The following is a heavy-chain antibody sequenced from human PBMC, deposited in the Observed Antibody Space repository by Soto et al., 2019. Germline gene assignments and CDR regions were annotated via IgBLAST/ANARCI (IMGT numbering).Heavy chain of an antibody. CDR2: IYPDDSDT. CDR3: ARRGAVVIGSYYSGDDGVEH. J-gene: IGHJ4*01. V-gene: IGHV5-51*01. Sequence: GKSLKSSCQASEYPFSKCWICSARHVAGKGLEWLGIIYPDDSDTRYSPSFQGQVTMSVDKSTTTAYLQWRSLRVSDTALYFCARRGAVVIGSYYSGDDGVEHCGQGARFTV. D-gene: IGHD2-21*01. CDR1: EYPFSKCW.